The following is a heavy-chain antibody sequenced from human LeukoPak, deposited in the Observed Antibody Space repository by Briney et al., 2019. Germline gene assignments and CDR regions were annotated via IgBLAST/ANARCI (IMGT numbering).Heavy chain of an antibody. J-gene: IGHJ6*04. Sequence: SVKVSCKASGGTFSSYAISWVRQAPGQGLEWMGGIIPIFGTANYAQKFQGRVTITADESASTAYMELSSLRSEDTAVYYCAREGYSCYEGGAAAGDYYYYGMDVWGKGTTVTVSS. D-gene: IGHD5-12*01. CDR1: GGTFSSYA. V-gene: IGHV1-69*01. CDR2: IIPIFGTA. CDR3: AREGYSCYEGGAAAGDYYYYGMDV.